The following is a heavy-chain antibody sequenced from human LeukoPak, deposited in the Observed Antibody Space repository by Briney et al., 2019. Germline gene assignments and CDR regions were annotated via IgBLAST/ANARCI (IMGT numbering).Heavy chain of an antibody. CDR1: GFTFSSYA. Sequence: GGSLRLSCAASGFTFSSYAMHWVRQAPGKGLEWVAVISYDGSNKYYADSVKGRFTISRDNSKNTLYLQMNSLRAEDTAVYYCARGDTLGSLEQYYYYGMGVWGQGTTVTVSS. J-gene: IGHJ6*02. V-gene: IGHV3-30-3*01. D-gene: IGHD5-18*01. CDR3: ARGDTLGSLEQYYYYGMGV. CDR2: ISYDGSNK.